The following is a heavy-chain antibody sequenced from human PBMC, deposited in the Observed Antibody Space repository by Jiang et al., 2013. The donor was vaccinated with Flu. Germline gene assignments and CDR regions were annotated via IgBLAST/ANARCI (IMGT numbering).Heavy chain of an antibody. V-gene: IGHV4-39*01. Sequence: GSGLVKPSETLSLTCTVPGGSITSNSYYWVWIRQPPGKGLEWIGSIYFSGSTYYNPSVKSRVTISVDTSKSQFSLRLSSVTAADTAVYYCAGGKNIDAFERWGQGTMVTVSS. CDR1: GGSITSNSYY. CDR2: IYFSGST. D-gene: IGHD4-23*01. J-gene: IGHJ3*02. CDR3: AGGKNIDAFER.